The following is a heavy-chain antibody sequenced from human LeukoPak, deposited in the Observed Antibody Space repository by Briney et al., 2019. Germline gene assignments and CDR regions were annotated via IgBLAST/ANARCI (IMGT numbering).Heavy chain of an antibody. Sequence: GGSLRLSCAASGFTFSTYAMSWVRQAPGKGLEWVSGISSSGDNTFYADSVKGRFTISRDNSRNTLSLQMNSLRAEDTAVYYCAKPLLAWFGESHYGMDVWGQGTTVTVSS. V-gene: IGHV3-23*01. CDR2: ISSSGDNT. CDR3: AKPLLAWFGESHYGMDV. D-gene: IGHD3-10*01. CDR1: GFTFSTYA. J-gene: IGHJ6*02.